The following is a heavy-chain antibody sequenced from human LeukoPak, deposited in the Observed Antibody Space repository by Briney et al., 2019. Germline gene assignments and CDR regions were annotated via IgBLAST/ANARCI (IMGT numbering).Heavy chain of an antibody. CDR2: INPNSGGT. D-gene: IGHD2-2*01. V-gene: IGHV1-2*06. CDR1: GYTFTGYY. Sequence: PRASVKVSCKASGYTFTGYYMHWVRQAPGQGLEWMGRINPNSGGTNYAQKFQGRVTMTRDTSISTAYMELSRLRSDDTAVYYCARVVPAARRAYYYYYYGVDVWGQGTTVTVSS. CDR3: ARVVPAARRAYYYYYYGVDV. J-gene: IGHJ6*02.